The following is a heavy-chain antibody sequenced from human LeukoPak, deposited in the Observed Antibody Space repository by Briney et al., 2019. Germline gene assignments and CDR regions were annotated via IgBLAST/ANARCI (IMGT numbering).Heavy chain of an antibody. Sequence: PSETLSLTCTVSGGSISSYYWSWIRQPPGKGLEWIGYIYYSGSTNYNPSLKSRVTISVDTSKNQFSLKLSSVTAADTAVYYCARANGGSYFRYYYYYMDVWGKGTTVTVSS. CDR1: GGSISSYY. CDR2: IYYSGST. D-gene: IGHD1-26*01. CDR3: ARANGGSYFRYYYYYMDV. V-gene: IGHV4-59*12. J-gene: IGHJ6*03.